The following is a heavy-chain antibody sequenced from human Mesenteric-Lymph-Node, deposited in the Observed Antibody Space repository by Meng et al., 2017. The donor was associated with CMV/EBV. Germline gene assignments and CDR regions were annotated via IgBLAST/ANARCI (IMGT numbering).Heavy chain of an antibody. J-gene: IGHJ4*02. CDR3: ARGSSYDILTGYFDY. Sequence: DQWCAGLLKPSETLSVTCAVYGGSLRGYYWNWIRQSPEKGLEWIGEINHSGSTTYNPSFTSRIIISVDTSTNQISLNMSSVTAADTAVYYCARGSSYDILTGYFDYWGQGALVTVAS. CDR1: GGSLRGYY. D-gene: IGHD3-9*01. V-gene: IGHV4-34*01. CDR2: INHSGST.